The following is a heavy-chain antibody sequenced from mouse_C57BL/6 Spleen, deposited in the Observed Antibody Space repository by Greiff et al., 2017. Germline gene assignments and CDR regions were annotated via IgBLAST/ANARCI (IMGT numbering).Heavy chain of an antibody. D-gene: IGHD3-3*01. CDR3: APTRGKRGYAMDY. J-gene: IGHJ4*01. Sequence: QVQLQQPGAELVKPGASVKMSCKASGYTFTSYWITWVKQRPGQGLEWIGDIYPGSGSTNYNEKFKSKATLTVDTSSSTAYMQLSSLTSEDSAVYYCAPTRGKRGYAMDYWGQGTSVTVSS. CDR1: GYTFTSYW. CDR2: IYPGSGST. V-gene: IGHV1-55*01.